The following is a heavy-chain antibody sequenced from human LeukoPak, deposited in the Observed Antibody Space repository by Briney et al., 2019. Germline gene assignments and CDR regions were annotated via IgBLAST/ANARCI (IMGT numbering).Heavy chain of an antibody. CDR2: IYYSGST. J-gene: IGHJ6*03. CDR3: DRAPYCSSTSCYIGHYYYYMDV. V-gene: IGHV4-30-4*08. Sequence: PSETLSLTCTVSGGSISSGDYYWSWIRQPPGKGLEWIGYIYYSGSTYYNPSLKSRVTISVDTSKNQFSLKLSSVTAADTAVYYCDRAPYCSSTSCYIGHYYYYMDVWGKGTTVTVSS. D-gene: IGHD2-2*02. CDR1: GGSISSGDYY.